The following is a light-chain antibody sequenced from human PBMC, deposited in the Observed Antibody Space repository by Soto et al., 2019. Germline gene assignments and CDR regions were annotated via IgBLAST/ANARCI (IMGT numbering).Light chain of an antibody. Sequence: EIVLTQSPGTRSLSPGERATLSCRASQSVSSSFLAWYQQKPGQAPRLLIYGASSRATGIPDRFSGSGSGTEFTLTISSLQPDDFATYYCQQYNSYSRTFGQGTKVDIK. CDR3: QQYNSYSRT. CDR1: QSVSSSF. V-gene: IGKV3-20*01. CDR2: GAS. J-gene: IGKJ1*01.